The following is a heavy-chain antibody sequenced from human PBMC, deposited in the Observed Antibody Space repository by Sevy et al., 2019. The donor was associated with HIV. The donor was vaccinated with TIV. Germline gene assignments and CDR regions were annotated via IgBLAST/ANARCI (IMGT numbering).Heavy chain of an antibody. J-gene: IGHJ4*02. D-gene: IGHD1-26*01. Sequence: GGSLRLSCAASGFTFRTYAFHWVRQAPGRGLEWIGLISSNGDNAFYANSVRGRFTISRDNSMNTLYLQMSSLTPEDTALYYCARGPEWELTSFLSHWGQGALVTVSS. CDR3: ARGPEWELTSFLSH. CDR1: GFTFRTYA. V-gene: IGHV3-30-3*01. CDR2: ISSNGDNA.